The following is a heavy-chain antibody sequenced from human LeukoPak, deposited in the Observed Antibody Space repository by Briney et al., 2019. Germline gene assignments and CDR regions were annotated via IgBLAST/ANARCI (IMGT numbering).Heavy chain of an antibody. CDR2: IYPVDSDT. J-gene: IGHJ4*02. CDR3: ARPGQLGEYTPYYFDY. Sequence: HGEALQISCQGSGYRFTSYWIGWVRQMPGKGLEWMGIIYPVDSDTRYSPSFQGEVTISADKSISTASLQWSRPKASDTAMYYCARPGQLGEYTPYYFDYWGQGTLVTVSS. CDR1: GYRFTSYW. V-gene: IGHV5-51*01. D-gene: IGHD3-16*01.